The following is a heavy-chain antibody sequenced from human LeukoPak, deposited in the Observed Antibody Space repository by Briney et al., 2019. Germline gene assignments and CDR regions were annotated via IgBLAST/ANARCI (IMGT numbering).Heavy chain of an antibody. D-gene: IGHD3-3*01. CDR2: IYTSGST. CDR1: GGSISSGSYY. V-gene: IGHV4-61*02. J-gene: IGHJ4*02. CDR3: AREGSNYDLWSGYYNFDY. Sequence: PSETLSLTXTVSGGSISSGSYYWSWIRQPAGKGLEWIGRIYTSGSTNYNPSLKSRVTISVDTSKNQFSLKLSSVTAADTAVYYCAREGSNYDLWSGYYNFDYWGQGALVTVSS.